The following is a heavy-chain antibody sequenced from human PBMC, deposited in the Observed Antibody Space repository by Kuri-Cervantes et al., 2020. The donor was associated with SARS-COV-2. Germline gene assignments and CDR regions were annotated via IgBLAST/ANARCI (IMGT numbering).Heavy chain of an antibody. J-gene: IGHJ6*02. CDR2: IWYDGSNK. D-gene: IGHD3-3*01. CDR1: GFTFSSYA. CDR3: ARDSQYYDFWSGYYPPYYYYGMDV. Sequence: GGSLRLSCAASGFTFSSYAMSWVRQAPGKGLEWVAVIWYDGSNKYYADSVKGRFTISRDNSKNTLYLQMNSLRAEDTAVYYCARDSQYYDFWSGYYPPYYYYGMDVWGQGTTVTVSS. V-gene: IGHV3-33*08.